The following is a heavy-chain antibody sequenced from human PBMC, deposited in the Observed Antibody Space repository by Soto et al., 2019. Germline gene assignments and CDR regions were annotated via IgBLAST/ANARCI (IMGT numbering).Heavy chain of an antibody. V-gene: IGHV4-30-4*01. CDR2: IYYSGSS. J-gene: IGHJ6*02. CDR1: GDSISRGDYY. D-gene: IGHD3-16*02. CDR3: ARRLLYYDYVWGSFRAEGMDV. Sequence: QVQLQESGPGLVKPSQILSLTCTVSGDSISRGDYYWSWIRQPPGKGLEWIGYIYYSGSSYYNPSLKSRVTISVDTSKNQFYLRLSSVTAADAAVYYCARRLLYYDYVWGSFRAEGMDVWGQGTTVIVSS.